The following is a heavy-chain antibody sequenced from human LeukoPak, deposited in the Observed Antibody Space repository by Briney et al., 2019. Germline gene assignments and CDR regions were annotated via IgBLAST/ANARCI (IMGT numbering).Heavy chain of an antibody. CDR3: TRDIVWLQLEY. J-gene: IGHJ4*02. CDR2: IGKDGSER. Sequence: PGGSLRLFCVTSGFAFQEYWVVWVRQAPGKGLEWVASIGKDGSERAYGDSVKGRFTISRDNARRSLYLQMSSLRVEDTAVYYCTRDIVWLQLEYWGQGALVTVSS. D-gene: IGHD5-24*01. V-gene: IGHV3-7*01. CDR1: GFAFQEYW.